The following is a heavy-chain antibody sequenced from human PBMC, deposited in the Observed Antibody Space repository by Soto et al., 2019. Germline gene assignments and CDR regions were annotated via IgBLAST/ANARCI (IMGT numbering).Heavy chain of an antibody. D-gene: IGHD3-10*01. J-gene: IGHJ4*02. V-gene: IGHV3-21*01. CDR2: ISISTRYI. CDR3: AREHITLVRGGTYYFDS. Sequence: GSLRLCCAAFGFTFRRYSMNWVRQAPGRGLDWVFAISISTRYIYYADSVKPRLTISRDNAKNSLYLQMSILRAEETAVYYCAREHITLVRGGTYYFDSWGQGTLVTVSS. CDR1: GFTFRRYS.